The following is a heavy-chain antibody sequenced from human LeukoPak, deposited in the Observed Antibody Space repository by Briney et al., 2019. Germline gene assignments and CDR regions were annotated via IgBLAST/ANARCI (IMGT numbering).Heavy chain of an antibody. J-gene: IGHJ4*02. CDR1: GGSISSYY. Sequence: SETLSLTCTVSGGSISSYYWSWIRQPAGKGLEWIGRIYTSGSTNYNPSLKSRVTISVDKSKNQFSLKLSSVTAADTAVYYCAIDRVGATSYFDYWGQGTLVTVSS. CDR3: AIDRVGATSYFDY. D-gene: IGHD1-26*01. V-gene: IGHV4-4*07. CDR2: IYTSGST.